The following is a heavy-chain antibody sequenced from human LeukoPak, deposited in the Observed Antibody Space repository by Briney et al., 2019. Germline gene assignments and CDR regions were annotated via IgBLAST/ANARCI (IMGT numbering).Heavy chain of an antibody. CDR3: AHMVDIVATIREVAFDI. Sequence: PGGSLRLSCGASGFTFSNYAMSWVRQAPGKGLEWVSAISGSGGSTYYADSVKGRFTISRDNFKNTLYLQMNSLRAEDTAVYYCAHMVDIVATIREVAFDIWGQGTVVTVSS. CDR1: GFTFSNYA. D-gene: IGHD5-12*01. CDR2: ISGSGGST. V-gene: IGHV3-23*01. J-gene: IGHJ3*02.